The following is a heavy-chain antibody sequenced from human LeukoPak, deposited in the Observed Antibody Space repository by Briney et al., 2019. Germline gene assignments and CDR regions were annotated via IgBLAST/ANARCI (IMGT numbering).Heavy chain of an antibody. CDR3: ARGASWYYDYVWGSYRPYYFDY. CDR2: INHSGST. V-gene: IGHV4-34*01. CDR1: GGSFSGYY. D-gene: IGHD3-16*02. Sequence: PSETLSLTCAVYGGSFSGYYWSWIRQPPGKGLEWIGEINHSGSTNYNPSLKSRVTISVDTSKNQFSLKLSSVTAADTAVYYCARGASWYYDYVWGSYRPYYFDYWGQGTLVTVSS. J-gene: IGHJ4*02.